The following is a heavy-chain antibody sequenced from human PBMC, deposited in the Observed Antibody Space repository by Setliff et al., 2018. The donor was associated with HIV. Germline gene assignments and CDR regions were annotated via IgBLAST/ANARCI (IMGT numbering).Heavy chain of an antibody. CDR1: GDSISSSSYY. CDR2: SHHSGST. CDR3: ARPLTTSYYFWGDAFGF. J-gene: IGHJ3*01. D-gene: IGHD3-10*02. V-gene: IGHV4-39*01. Sequence: PSETLSLTCNVSGDSISSSSYYWGWIRQSPGKGLEWIGSSHHSGSTSYNPSLRSRVTISVDTSKSQFSLKLTSVTAADTAVYYCARPLTTSYYFWGDAFGFWGQGTMVTVSS.